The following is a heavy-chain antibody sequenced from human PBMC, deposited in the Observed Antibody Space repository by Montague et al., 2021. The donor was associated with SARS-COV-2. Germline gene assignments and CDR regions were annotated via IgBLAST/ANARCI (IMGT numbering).Heavy chain of an antibody. Sequence: PALVKPTQTLTLTCTFSGFSLSTSGMCVSWIRQPPGKALEWLARIDWDDDKYYSTSLKTRLTISKDTSKNQVVLTMTNMDPADTATYYCARRTYDILTGYDYGMDVWGQGTTATVSS. CDR2: IDWDDDK. D-gene: IGHD3-9*01. V-gene: IGHV2-70*11. CDR3: ARRTYDILTGYDYGMDV. CDR1: GFSLSTSGMC. J-gene: IGHJ6*02.